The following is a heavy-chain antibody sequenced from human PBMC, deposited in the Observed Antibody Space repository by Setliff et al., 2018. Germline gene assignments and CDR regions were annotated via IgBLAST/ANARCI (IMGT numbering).Heavy chain of an antibody. CDR2: INHSGST. CDR3: ARDPRDGKSFFDH. CDR1: GGSLSNYY. J-gene: IGHJ4*02. V-gene: IGHV4-34*01. Sequence: PSETLSLTCTVYGGSLSNYYWSWIRQPPGKGLEWIVEINHSGSTNYNPSLKGRVTISVDTSKNQLSLKVNSVSVADTAVYFCARDPRDGKSFFDHWGQGTLVTVSS.